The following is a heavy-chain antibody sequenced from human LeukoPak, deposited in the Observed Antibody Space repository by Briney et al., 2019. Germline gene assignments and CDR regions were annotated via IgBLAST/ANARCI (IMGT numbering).Heavy chain of an antibody. CDR2: ISWKSDTI. CDR1: GFTFGNHA. Sequence: GRSLRLSCTTSGFTFGNHAMHWVRRAPGKGLEWVSGISWKSDTIDYADSVKGRFTVSRDNARNSLFLQMNNLRPDDTALYYCVKAKGTGSTWFADYFQHWGQGTVVTVAS. D-gene: IGHD3-10*01. V-gene: IGHV3-9*01. CDR3: VKAKGTGSTWFADYFQH. J-gene: IGHJ1*01.